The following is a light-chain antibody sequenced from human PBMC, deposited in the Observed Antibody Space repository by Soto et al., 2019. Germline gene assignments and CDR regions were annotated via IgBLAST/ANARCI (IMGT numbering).Light chain of an antibody. CDR2: EVS. J-gene: IGLJ1*01. V-gene: IGLV2-14*01. Sequence: QSALTQPASVSGSPGQSITISCTGTSSDVGGYDYVSWYQLHPGKAPKLMVFEVSNRPSGVSYRFSGSKFGNTASLTISGLQAEDEADYFCSSYSISTAYLFGTGTKATVL. CDR3: SSYSISTAYL. CDR1: SSDVGGYDY.